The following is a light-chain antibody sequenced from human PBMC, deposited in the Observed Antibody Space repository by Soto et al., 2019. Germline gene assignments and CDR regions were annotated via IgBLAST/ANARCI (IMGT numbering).Light chain of an antibody. CDR1: QSVSSF. CDR3: QQRGNWPIT. V-gene: IGKV3-11*01. Sequence: EVVLTQSPATLSLSPGERATLSCSASQSVSSFLAWYQQKPGQAPRLLVYDASNRATGIPARFSGSGSGTDFTLTISSLEPEDFAVYYCQQRGNWPITVGQGTRLEIK. CDR2: DAS. J-gene: IGKJ5*01.